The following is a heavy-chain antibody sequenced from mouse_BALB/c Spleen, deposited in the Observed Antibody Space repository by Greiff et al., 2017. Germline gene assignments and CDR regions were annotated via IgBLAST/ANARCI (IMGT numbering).Heavy chain of an antibody. V-gene: IGHV1-55*01. CDR3: ARGWDWFAY. CDR2: IYPGSGST. CDR1: GYNFTSYW. J-gene: IGHJ3*01. Sequence: VQLQQPGAELVKPGTSVKLSCKASGYNFTSYWINWVKLRPGQGLEWIGDIYPGSGSTNYNEKFKSKATLTVDTSSSTAYMQLSSLASEDSALYYCARGWDWFAYWGQGTLVTVSA. D-gene: IGHD4-1*01.